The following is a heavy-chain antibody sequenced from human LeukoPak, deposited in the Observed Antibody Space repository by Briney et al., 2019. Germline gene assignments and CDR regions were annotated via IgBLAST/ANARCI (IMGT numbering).Heavy chain of an antibody. CDR1: GGSISSYY. CDR3: ARDLFYDYVWGSYRYNWFDP. Sequence: SETLSLTCTVSGGSISSYYWSWIRQPAGKGLEWIGRIYTSGSTNYNPSLKSRVTMSVDTSKNQFSLKLSPVTAADTAVYYCARDLFYDYVWGSYRYNWFDPWGQGTLVTVSS. J-gene: IGHJ5*02. D-gene: IGHD3-16*02. V-gene: IGHV4-4*07. CDR2: IYTSGST.